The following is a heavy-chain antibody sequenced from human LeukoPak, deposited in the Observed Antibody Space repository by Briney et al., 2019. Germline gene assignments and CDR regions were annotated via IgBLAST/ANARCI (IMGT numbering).Heavy chain of an antibody. V-gene: IGHV4-59*12. J-gene: IGHJ6*02. CDR1: GGSKSSYY. D-gene: IGHD3-3*01. CDR2: IYYSGTT. CDR3: ARGYDFWSGYYSSHGMDV. Sequence: ETLSLTCTVSGGSKSSYYWTWIRQPPGKGLEWIGYIYYSGTTAYNPSLKSRVTMSVDTSKNQFSLKLSSVTAADTAVYYCARGYDFWSGYYSSHGMDVWGQGTTVTVSS.